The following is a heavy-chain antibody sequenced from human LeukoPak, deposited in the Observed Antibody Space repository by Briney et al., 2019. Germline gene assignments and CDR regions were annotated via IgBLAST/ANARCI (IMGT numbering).Heavy chain of an antibody. J-gene: IGHJ3*02. V-gene: IGHV4-4*07. CDR1: GGSISSYY. CDR2: IYTSGST. D-gene: IGHD6-19*01. Sequence: SETPSLTCTVSGGSISSYYWSWIRQPAGKGLEWIGRIYTSGSTNYNPSLKSRATMSVDTSKNQFSLKLSSVTAADTAVYYCARETQDSSGWYDLNAFDIWGQGTMVTVSS. CDR3: ARETQDSSGWYDLNAFDI.